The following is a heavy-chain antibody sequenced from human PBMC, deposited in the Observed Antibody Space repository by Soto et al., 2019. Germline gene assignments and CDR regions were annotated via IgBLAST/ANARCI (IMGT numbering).Heavy chain of an antibody. CDR3: AREFPYYESSDSYLDY. CDR1: GFTFSSSF. V-gene: IGHV3-7*01. CDR2: INQDGGGT. Sequence: GGSLRLSCVASGFTFSSSFMGWVRQAPGKGLEWVANINQDGGGTYYVDSVEGRFTISRDNAKDSLYLQMNSLRGEDTAVYYCAREFPYYESSDSYLDYWGQGALVTVSS. D-gene: IGHD3-16*01. J-gene: IGHJ4*02.